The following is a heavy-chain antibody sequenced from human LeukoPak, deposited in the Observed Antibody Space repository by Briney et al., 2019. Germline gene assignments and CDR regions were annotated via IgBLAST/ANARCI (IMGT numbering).Heavy chain of an antibody. CDR3: AKAALGYCSGGSCYGDY. Sequence: PGGSLRLSCAATGFTFSHHGMHWVRQAPGKGLEWVAAISFDGSDHYYADSVKGRFTMSRDNSKNTLYLQMNSLRAEDTAVYYCAKAALGYCSGGSCYGDYWGQGTLVTVSS. D-gene: IGHD2-15*01. CDR2: ISFDGSDH. V-gene: IGHV3-30*18. J-gene: IGHJ4*02. CDR1: GFTFSHHG.